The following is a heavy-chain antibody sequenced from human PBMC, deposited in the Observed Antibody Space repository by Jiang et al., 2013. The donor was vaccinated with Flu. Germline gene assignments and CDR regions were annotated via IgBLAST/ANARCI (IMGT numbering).Heavy chain of an antibody. Sequence: CGAEVKKPGASVKVSRKVSGYTLTELSMHWVRQAPGKGLEWMGGFDPEDGETIYAQKFQGRVTMTEDTSTDTAYMELSSLRSEDTAVYYCATDGAAAGVFDYWGQGTLVTVSS. J-gene: IGHJ4*02. V-gene: IGHV1-24*01. D-gene: IGHD6-13*01. CDR2: FDPEDGET. CDR1: GYTLTELS. CDR3: ATDGAAAGVFDY.